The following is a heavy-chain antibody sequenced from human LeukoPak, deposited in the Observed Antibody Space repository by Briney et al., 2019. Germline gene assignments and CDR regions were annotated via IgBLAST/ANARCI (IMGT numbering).Heavy chain of an antibody. CDR2: IYHSGST. CDR1: GGSISSGGYS. J-gene: IGHJ4*02. Sequence: SQTLSLTCAVSGGSISSGGYSWSWIRQPPGKGLEWIGYIYHSGSTYYNPSLKSRVTISVDRSKNQFSLKLSSVTAADTAVYYCAGGGSGYAPLDYWGQGTLVTVSS. V-gene: IGHV4-30-2*01. CDR3: AGGGSGYAPLDY. D-gene: IGHD5-12*01.